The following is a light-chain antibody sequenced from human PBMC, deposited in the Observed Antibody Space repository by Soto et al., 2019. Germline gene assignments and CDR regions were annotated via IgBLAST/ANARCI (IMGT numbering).Light chain of an antibody. CDR3: QQFPGT. J-gene: IGKJ4*02. CDR2: GAS. CDR1: QSVSSSY. V-gene: IGKV3-20*01. Sequence: EVVLTQSPGTLSLSPGERATLSCRASQSVSSSYLAWYEQKPGQAPRLLIYGASSRATGIPDRFSGRGSGEDFTLIISRLEPEDFAVYYWQQFPGTFGGGAKVDIK.